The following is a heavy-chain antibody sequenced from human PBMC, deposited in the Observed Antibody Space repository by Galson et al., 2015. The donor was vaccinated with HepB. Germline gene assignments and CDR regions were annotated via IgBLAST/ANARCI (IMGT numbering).Heavy chain of an antibody. Sequence: SLRLSCAASGFTFSSYAMHWVRQAPGKGLEWVAVISYDGSNKYYADSVKGRFTISRDNSKNTLYLQMNSLRAEDTAVYYCARRAAGTGTFDYWGQGTLVTVSS. CDR1: GFTFSSYA. J-gene: IGHJ4*02. V-gene: IGHV3-30*04. CDR2: ISYDGSNK. CDR3: ARRAAGTGTFDY. D-gene: IGHD6-13*01.